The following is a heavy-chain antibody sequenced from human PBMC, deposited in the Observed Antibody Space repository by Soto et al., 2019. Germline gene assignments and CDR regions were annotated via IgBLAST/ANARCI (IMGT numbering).Heavy chain of an antibody. CDR3: AHRILRTVFGLVTTTAIYFDF. D-gene: IGHD3-3*01. CDR2: IYWNDDK. V-gene: IGHV2-5*01. Sequence: QITLNESGPTVVKPAEPLTLTCTFSGFSLTTSGVGVGWIRQSPGKAPEWLALIYWNDDKRYSASLKSRLTITTDTSKTQVVMTMASVDPADTATYYCAHRILRTVFGLVTTTAIYFDFWGQGTPVVVSS. CDR1: GFSLTTSGVG. J-gene: IGHJ4*02.